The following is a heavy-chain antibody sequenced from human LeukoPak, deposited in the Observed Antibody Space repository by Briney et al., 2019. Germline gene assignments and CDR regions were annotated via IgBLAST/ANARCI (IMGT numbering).Heavy chain of an antibody. CDR3: AKELDTMFFDY. CDR2: AGWAGGTT. J-gene: IGHJ4*02. CDR1: GSNFDRYT. V-gene: IGHV3-43*01. D-gene: IGHD3-10*02. Sequence: PGGSLRLSCATSGSNFDRYTIHWARQAPGKGRKWVSLAGWAGGTTFYSDSVRGRFTISRDSGRKSVYLQMNSLTTDDTAFYFCAKELDTMFFDYWGQGALVTVSS.